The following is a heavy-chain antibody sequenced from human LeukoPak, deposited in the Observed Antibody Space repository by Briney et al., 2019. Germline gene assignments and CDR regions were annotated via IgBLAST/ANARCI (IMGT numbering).Heavy chain of an antibody. Sequence: SETLSLTCTVSNYSISTDYYWGWIRQPPGKGLEWIGTMYHSGSTYYNPSLKSRVTISVDTSKNQFSLKLSSVTAADTAVYYCARVGVGARTGYYYYYYYMDVWGKGTTVTVSS. CDR3: ARVGVGARTGYYYYYYYMDV. V-gene: IGHV4-38-2*02. J-gene: IGHJ6*03. CDR2: MYHSGST. CDR1: NYSISTDYY. D-gene: IGHD1-26*01.